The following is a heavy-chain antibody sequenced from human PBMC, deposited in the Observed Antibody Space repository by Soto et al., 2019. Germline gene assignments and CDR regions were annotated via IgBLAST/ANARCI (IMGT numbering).Heavy chain of an antibody. CDR3: ARDINYYDSSGYYYPFDY. CDR1: GYTFTSYY. Sequence: GASVKVSCKASGYTFTSYYMHWVRQAPGQGLEWMGIINPSGGSTSYAQKFQGRVTMTRDTSTRTVYMELSSLRSEDTAVYYCARDINYYDSSGYYYPFDYWGQGTMVTVSS. J-gene: IGHJ4*02. D-gene: IGHD3-22*01. CDR2: INPSGGST. V-gene: IGHV1-46*01.